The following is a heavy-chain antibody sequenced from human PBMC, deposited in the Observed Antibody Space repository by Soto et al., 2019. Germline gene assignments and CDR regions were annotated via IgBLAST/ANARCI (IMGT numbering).Heavy chain of an antibody. Sequence: ASVKVSCKASGGTFSSYAISWVRQAPGQGLEWMGGIIPIFGTANYAQKFQGRVTITADESTSTAYMELSSLRSEDTAVYYCARAKAGIAAAGTLDYWGQGTLVTVSS. CDR3: ARAKAGIAAAGTLDY. CDR1: GGTFSSYA. CDR2: IIPIFGTA. D-gene: IGHD6-13*01. J-gene: IGHJ4*02. V-gene: IGHV1-69*13.